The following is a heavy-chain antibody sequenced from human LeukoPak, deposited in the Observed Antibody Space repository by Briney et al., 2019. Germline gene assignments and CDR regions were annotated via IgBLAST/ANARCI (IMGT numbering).Heavy chain of an antibody. Sequence: GGSLRPSCAASGFTFSSYSMNWVRQAPGKGLEWVSVIYSGGSTYYADSVKGRFTISRDNSKNTLYLQMNSLRAEDTAVYYCARDYGGTRDYWGQGTLVTVSS. CDR1: GFTFSSYS. CDR2: IYSGGST. J-gene: IGHJ4*02. V-gene: IGHV3-53*01. D-gene: IGHD4-23*01. CDR3: ARDYGGTRDY.